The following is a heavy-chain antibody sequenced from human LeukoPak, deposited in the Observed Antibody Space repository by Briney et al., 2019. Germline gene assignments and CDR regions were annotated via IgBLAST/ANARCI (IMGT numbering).Heavy chain of an antibody. D-gene: IGHD3-10*01. CDR1: GGSISSYY. CDR2: IYYSGST. V-gene: IGHV4-59*08. CDR3: ARLTPYYYGSGVHYFDY. Sequence: SSETLSLTCSVSGGSISSYYWSWIRQPPGKGLEWIGYIYYSGSTNYNPSLKSRVTISVDTSKNQFSLKLSSVTAADTAVYYCARLTPYYYGSGVHYFDYWGQGTLVTVSS. J-gene: IGHJ4*02.